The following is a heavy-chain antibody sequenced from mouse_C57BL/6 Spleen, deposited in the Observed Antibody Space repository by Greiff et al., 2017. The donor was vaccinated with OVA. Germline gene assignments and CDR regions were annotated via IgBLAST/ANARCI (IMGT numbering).Heavy chain of an antibody. CDR2: IDPSDSYT. J-gene: IGHJ2*01. Sequence: QVQLQQPGAELVMPGASVKLSCKASGYTFTSYWMHWVKQRPGQGLEWIGEIDPSDSYTNYNQKFKGKSTLTVDKSSSTAYMQLSSLTSEDSAVYDCASGDDYDEGFDYWGQGTTLTVSS. V-gene: IGHV1-69*01. CDR3: ASGDDYDEGFDY. CDR1: GYTFTSYW. D-gene: IGHD2-4*01.